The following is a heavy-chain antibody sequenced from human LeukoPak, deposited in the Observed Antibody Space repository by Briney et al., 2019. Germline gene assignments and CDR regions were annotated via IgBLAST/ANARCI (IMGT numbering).Heavy chain of an antibody. CDR2: IYPGDPDT. CDR3: ARPYCFSTNCYTIDP. Sequence: GESLKISCKGSGYTFTSYWIGWVRQMPGKGLEWMGIIYPGDPDTRYSPSFEGQVTISVDKSISTAYLQWSSLKASDTAMYYCARPYCFSTNCYTIDPWGQGTLVTVSS. J-gene: IGHJ5*02. V-gene: IGHV5-51*01. D-gene: IGHD2-2*02. CDR1: GYTFTSYW.